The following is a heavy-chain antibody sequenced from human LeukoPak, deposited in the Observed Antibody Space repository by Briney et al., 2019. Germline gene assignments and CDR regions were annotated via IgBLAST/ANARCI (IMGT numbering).Heavy chain of an antibody. J-gene: IGHJ4*02. CDR1: GGSISSSSHY. D-gene: IGHD6-13*01. V-gene: IGHV4-39*01. Sequence: PSETLSLTCTVSGGSISSSSHYWGWIRQPPGKGLEWIGTIYYSETTYYNPSLKSRVTISVDTSKNQFSLKLSSVTAADTAVYYCARIHSSSWYSVYFDYWGQGTLVTVSS. CDR2: IYYSETT. CDR3: ARIHSSSWYSVYFDY.